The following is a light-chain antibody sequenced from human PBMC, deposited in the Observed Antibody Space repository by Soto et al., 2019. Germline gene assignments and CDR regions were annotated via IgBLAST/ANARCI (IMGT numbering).Light chain of an antibody. J-gene: IGLJ2*01. CDR1: SSDVGGYKY. CDR3: SSHTSSSTVI. Sequence: QSVLTQPASVSGSPGQSITISCTGNSSDVGGYKYVSWYQHHPGKAPKLMIYEVNNRPSGVSNRFSGSKSGNTASLTISGLQAEDDADYYCSSHTSSSTVIFGGGTKLTVL. CDR2: EVN. V-gene: IGLV2-14*01.